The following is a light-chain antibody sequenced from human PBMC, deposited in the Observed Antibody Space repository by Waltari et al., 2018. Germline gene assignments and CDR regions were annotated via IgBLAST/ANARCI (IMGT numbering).Light chain of an antibody. V-gene: IGLV1-44*01. Sequence: QSVLTQPPSASETPGQRVPISCSVRSSNIASNTVNRYQKLPGTAPKLLIYSNNQRPSGVPDRFSGSNSGTSASLASIGLQSEDEADYYCAAWDDSLNGWVFGGGTKLTVL. CDR1: SSNIASNT. J-gene: IGLJ3*02. CDR3: AAWDDSLNGWV. CDR2: SNN.